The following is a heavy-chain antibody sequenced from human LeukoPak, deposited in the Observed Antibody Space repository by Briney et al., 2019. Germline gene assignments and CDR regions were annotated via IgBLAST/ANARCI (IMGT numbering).Heavy chain of an antibody. D-gene: IGHD3-9*01. J-gene: IGHJ3*02. CDR3: ARDFEAYYDILTGYYKGPFDI. CDR1: GYTFTGYY. V-gene: IGHV3-33*01. CDR2: IWYDGSNK. Sequence: SCKASGYTFTGYYMHWVRQAPGKGLEWVAVIWYDGSNKYYADSVKGRFTISRDNSKNTLYLQMNSLRAEDTAVYYCARDFEAYYDILTGYYKGPFDIWGQGTLVTVSS.